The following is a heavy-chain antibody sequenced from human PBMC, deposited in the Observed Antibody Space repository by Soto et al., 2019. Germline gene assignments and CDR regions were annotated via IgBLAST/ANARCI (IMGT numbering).Heavy chain of an antibody. D-gene: IGHD3-10*01. CDR3: TRGPRPSSVGTGAF. CDR2: ISDDGSRA. J-gene: IGHJ4*02. CDR1: GFTFSMYW. Sequence: GGSLRLSCTASGFTFSMYWMHWVRQVPGKGPEWVSRISDDGSRADYADSVECRFTISRDNAKNTLYLEMHVLRADDTAVYYCTRGPRPSSVGTGAFWGQGTPVAVSS. V-gene: IGHV3-74*01.